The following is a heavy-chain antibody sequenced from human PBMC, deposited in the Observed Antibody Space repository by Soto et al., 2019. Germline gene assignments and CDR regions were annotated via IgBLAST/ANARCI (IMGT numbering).Heavy chain of an antibody. V-gene: IGHV4-59*01. Sequence: SETLSLTCTVSGGSISSYYWSWIRQPPGKGLEWIGYIYYSGSTNYNPSLKSRVTISVDTSKNQFSLKLSSVTAADTAVYYCARDAPTSIARAAGWFDPWGQGTLVTVSS. D-gene: IGHD6-25*01. CDR1: GGSISSYY. J-gene: IGHJ5*02. CDR3: ARDAPTSIARAAGWFDP. CDR2: IYYSGST.